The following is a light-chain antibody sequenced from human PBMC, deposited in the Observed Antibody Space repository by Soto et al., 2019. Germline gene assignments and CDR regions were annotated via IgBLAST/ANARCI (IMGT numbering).Light chain of an antibody. CDR1: QSVSSSY. Sequence: EIVLTQSPGTLSLSPGESATLSCRASQSVSSSYLAWYQQKPGQAPRLLIYGASSRATGIPDRFSGSGSGTDYTLTISGLEPEDFAVYYCQQYGSSPYTFGQGTKLEIK. CDR3: QQYGSSPYT. J-gene: IGKJ2*01. V-gene: IGKV3-20*01. CDR2: GAS.